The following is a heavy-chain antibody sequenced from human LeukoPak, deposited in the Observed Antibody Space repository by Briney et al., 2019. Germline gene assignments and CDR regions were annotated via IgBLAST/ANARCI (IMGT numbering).Heavy chain of an antibody. CDR2: ISAYNGNT. D-gene: IGHD3/OR15-3a*01. V-gene: IGHV1-18*01. CDR1: GYTFTSYG. CDR3: ARGSLSGGLDNDAFDI. Sequence: ASVKVSCKASGYTFTSYGISWVRQAPGQGLEWMGWISAYNGNTNYAQKVQGRVTITRNTSISTAYMELSSLRSEDTAVYYCARGSLSGGLDNDAFDIWGQGTMVTVSS. J-gene: IGHJ3*02.